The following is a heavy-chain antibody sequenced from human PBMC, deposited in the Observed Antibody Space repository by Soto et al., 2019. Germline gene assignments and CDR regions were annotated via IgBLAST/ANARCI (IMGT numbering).Heavy chain of an antibody. D-gene: IGHD3-9*01. CDR1: GFTFSNYG. Sequence: VGSLRLSCTASGFTFSNYGLTWVRQAPGKGLEWVSSISGSSGSTYYADSVKGRFTISRDNSKNTLYLQMNSLRAEDTAVYYCANQGDFDSFDYWGQGTLVTVSS. CDR2: ISGSSGST. V-gene: IGHV3-23*01. J-gene: IGHJ4*02. CDR3: ANQGDFDSFDY.